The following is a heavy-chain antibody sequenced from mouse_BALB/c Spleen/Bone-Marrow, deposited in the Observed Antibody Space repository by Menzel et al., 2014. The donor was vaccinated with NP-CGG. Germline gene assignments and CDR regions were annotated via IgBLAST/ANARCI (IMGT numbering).Heavy chain of an antibody. CDR3: ARAAYDASSGYYGLKL. CDR2: INIYNKT. Sequence: EESGGGLVTPGGTLTLTCTVSGFSLSSYAMSWVRQAPGKGLEWIGIINIYNKTYYASWAKGRFTISRTATTVDLKITSPTTEDTATYFCARAAYDASSGYYGLKLWGRGTLVTVSS. J-gene: IGHJ1*01. CDR1: GFSLSSYA. D-gene: IGHD2-3*01. V-gene: IGHV5-6-5*01.